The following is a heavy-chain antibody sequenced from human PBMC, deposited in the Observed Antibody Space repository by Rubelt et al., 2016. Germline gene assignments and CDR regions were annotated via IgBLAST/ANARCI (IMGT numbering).Heavy chain of an antibody. CDR3: ARGSGFWSGYRINYALDV. J-gene: IGHJ6*02. Sequence: QVQLVQSGAEVKKPGASVKVSCKASGYTFTSYGISWVRQAPGQGLEWMGWISAYNGNTNYAQKLQGRFTMTTDPSKSTAYMELRSLRSEDTAVHYCARGSGFWSGYRINYALDVWGQGTTVTVSS. V-gene: IGHV1-18*01. CDR2: ISAYNGNT. CDR1: GYTFTSYG. D-gene: IGHD3-3*01.